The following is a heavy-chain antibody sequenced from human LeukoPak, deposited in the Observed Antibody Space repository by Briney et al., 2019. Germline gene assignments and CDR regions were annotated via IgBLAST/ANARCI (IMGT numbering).Heavy chain of an antibody. D-gene: IGHD5-18*01. CDR3: ARGGYSYGLDY. CDR2: IYYSGST. J-gene: IGHJ4*02. Sequence: SETLSLTCTVSGGSISSYYWSWIRQPPGKGLEWIGYIYYSGSTNYNPSLKSRVTISVDTSKNQFSLKLSSVTAADTAVYYCARGGYSYGLDYWGQGTLVTVSS. V-gene: IGHV4-59*01. CDR1: GGSISSYY.